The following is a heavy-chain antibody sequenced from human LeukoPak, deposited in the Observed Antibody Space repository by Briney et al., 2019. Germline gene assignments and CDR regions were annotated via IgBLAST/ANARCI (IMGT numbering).Heavy chain of an antibody. D-gene: IGHD1-1*01. J-gene: IGHJ3*02. Sequence: SETLPLTRAVSGGSISSSDWWSWVRQSPGKGLEWIGEIYHSGSTNYIPSLKSRVTISIVKSKNQFSLKLSSVTAADTAVYYCARDHWDAFDIWGQGTMVTVSS. CDR3: ARDHWDAFDI. CDR2: IYHSGST. CDR1: GGSISSSDW. V-gene: IGHV4-4*02.